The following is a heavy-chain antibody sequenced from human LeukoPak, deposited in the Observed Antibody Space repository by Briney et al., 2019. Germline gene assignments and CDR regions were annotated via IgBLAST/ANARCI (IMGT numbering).Heavy chain of an antibody. CDR3: ATSRGYFFRWFQH. Sequence: PGGALRLSCSASGFTFSNYEMNWVRQAPGNGLEWVSYISSSGSTIYYADSVQGRFTISRDKAKSSLYLQMNSLRADATALYYCATSRGYFFRWFQHWGQGTLVTVSS. D-gene: IGHD3-22*01. CDR2: ISSSGSTI. CDR1: GFTFSNYE. J-gene: IGHJ1*01. V-gene: IGHV3-48*03.